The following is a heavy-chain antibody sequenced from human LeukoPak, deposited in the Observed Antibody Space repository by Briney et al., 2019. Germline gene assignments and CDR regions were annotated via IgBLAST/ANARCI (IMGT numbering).Heavy chain of an antibody. CDR3: ARAPMGSTVAGLDY. CDR2: INPNSGGT. D-gene: IGHD6-19*01. Sequence: ASVKVSCKASGYTFTGYYMHWVRQAPGQGLEWMGWINPNSGGTNYAQKFQGRVTMTRDTSISTAYMELSRLRSDDTAVYYCARAPMGSTVAGLDYWGQGTLVTVSS. V-gene: IGHV1-2*02. CDR1: GYTFTGYY. J-gene: IGHJ4*02.